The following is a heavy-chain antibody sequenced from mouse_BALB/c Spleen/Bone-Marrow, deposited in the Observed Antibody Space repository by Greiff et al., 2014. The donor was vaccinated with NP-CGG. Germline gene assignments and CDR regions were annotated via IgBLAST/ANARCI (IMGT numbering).Heavy chain of an antibody. CDR3: ARRGDGYYGAMDY. CDR2: IDPYYGGT. Sequence: EVKLVESGPELEKPGASVKISCKASGYSFTGYNMNWVKQSTGKSLEWIGNIDPYYGGTSYNQKFKGKATLTVDKSSSTAYMQRKSLESEDSAVCYSARRGDGYYGAMDYWGQGTSVTVSS. CDR1: GYSFTGYN. J-gene: IGHJ4*01. D-gene: IGHD2-3*01. V-gene: IGHV1-39*01.